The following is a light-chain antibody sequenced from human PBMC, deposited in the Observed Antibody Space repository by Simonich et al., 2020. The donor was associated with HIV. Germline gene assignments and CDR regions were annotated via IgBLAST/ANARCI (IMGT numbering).Light chain of an antibody. CDR1: QDISNY. V-gene: IGKV1-13*02. Sequence: IQMTQSPSSLSASVGDRVTITCQASQDISNYLNWYQQKPGKAPKLLMYDASSLESGVPSRFSGSGSGTDFTLTISSLQPEDFATYYCQQSNSHPHTFGQGTRLEIK. J-gene: IGKJ5*01. CDR3: QQSNSHPHT. CDR2: DAS.